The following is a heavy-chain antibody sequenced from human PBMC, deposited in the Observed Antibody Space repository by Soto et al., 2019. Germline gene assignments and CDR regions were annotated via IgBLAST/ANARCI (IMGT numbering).Heavy chain of an antibody. Sequence: SETLSLTCAVSSGSISSSNWWSWVRQPPGKGLEWIGEIYHSGSTNYNPSLKSRVTISVDKSKNQFSLKLSSVTAADTAVYYWARGNYYPPYYYYYYLAVWGKGTTVPVSS. J-gene: IGHJ6*03. V-gene: IGHV4-4*02. CDR3: ARGNYYPPYYYYYYLAV. CDR2: IYHSGST. CDR1: SGSISSSNW. D-gene: IGHD3-10*01.